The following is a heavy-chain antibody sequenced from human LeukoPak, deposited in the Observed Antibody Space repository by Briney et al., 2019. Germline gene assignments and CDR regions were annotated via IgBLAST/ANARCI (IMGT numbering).Heavy chain of an antibody. CDR1: GGSISSGDYY. CDR2: IYYSGST. V-gene: IGHV4-30-4*08. Sequence: SETLSLTCTVSGGSISSGDYYWSWIRQPPGKGLEWIGYIYYSGSTYYNPSLKSRVTISVDTSKNQFSLKLSSVTAADTAVYYCATESACSTSCYNYFDYWGQGTLVTVSS. CDR3: ATESACSTSCYNYFDY. J-gene: IGHJ4*02. D-gene: IGHD2-2*02.